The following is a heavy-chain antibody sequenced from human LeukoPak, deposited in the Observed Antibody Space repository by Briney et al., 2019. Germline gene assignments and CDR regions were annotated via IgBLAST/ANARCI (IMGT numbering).Heavy chain of an antibody. CDR1: GGTFSSYA. D-gene: IGHD6-13*01. CDR3: ARVFLAGKNALFPAFDI. Sequence: SVKVSCKASGGTFSSYAISWVRQAPGQGLEWMGRIIPILGIANYAQKFQGRVTITADKSTSTAYMELSSLRSEDTAVYYCARVFLAGKNALFPAFDIWGQGTMVTVSS. V-gene: IGHV1-69*04. CDR2: IIPILGIA. J-gene: IGHJ3*02.